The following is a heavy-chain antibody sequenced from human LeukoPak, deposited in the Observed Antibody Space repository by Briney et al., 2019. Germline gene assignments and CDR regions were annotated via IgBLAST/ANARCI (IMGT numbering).Heavy chain of an antibody. Sequence: PGGSLRLSCAASGFTFSSYGMHWVRQAPGKGLEWVAFIRYDGSNKYYADSVKGRFTISRDNSKNTLYLQMNSLRVDDTAVYYCVGEDYNLLTGPGQGAFDVWGQGTVVTVSS. D-gene: IGHD3-9*01. CDR1: GFTFSSYG. V-gene: IGHV3-30*02. J-gene: IGHJ3*01. CDR2: IRYDGSNK. CDR3: VGEDYNLLTGPGQGAFDV.